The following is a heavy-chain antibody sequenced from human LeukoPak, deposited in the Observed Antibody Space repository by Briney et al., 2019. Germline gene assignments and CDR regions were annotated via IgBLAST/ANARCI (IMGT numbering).Heavy chain of an antibody. CDR3: ARVVVAATLGNWFDP. Sequence: HPGGSLRLSCAASGFTFSRYAMHWVRQAPGKGLDWVAVISYDGSDKYYGDSVKGRFTISRDNSKNTLYLQMNSLRAEDTAVYYCARVVVAATLGNWFDPWGQGTLVTVSS. CDR2: ISYDGSDK. V-gene: IGHV3-30-3*01. D-gene: IGHD6-19*01. CDR1: GFTFSRYA. J-gene: IGHJ5*02.